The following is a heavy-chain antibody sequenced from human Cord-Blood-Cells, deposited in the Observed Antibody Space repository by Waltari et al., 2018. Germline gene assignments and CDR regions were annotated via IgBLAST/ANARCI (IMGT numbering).Heavy chain of an antibody. V-gene: IGHV3-30-3*01. CDR1: ALTPRTPA. CDR2: ISYDGSNK. D-gene: IGHD4-4*01. Sequence: QVQLVESGGGVVQPGRSLQLSCAAPALTPRTPAIHSVRQAPGKGLEWVAVISYDGSNKYYADSVKGRFTISRDNSKNTLYLQMNSLRAEDTAVYYCARDSSNYFDYWGQGTLVTVSS. CDR3: ARDSSNYFDY. J-gene: IGHJ4*02.